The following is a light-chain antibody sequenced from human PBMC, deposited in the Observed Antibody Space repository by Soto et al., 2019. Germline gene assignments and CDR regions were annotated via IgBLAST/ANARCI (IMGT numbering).Light chain of an antibody. CDR3: MQALQTPYT. CDR1: QSLLHSNGYNY. CDR2: LGS. Sequence: DSVMTQSPLSLPVTPGEPASISCRSSQSLLHSNGYNYVDWYLQTPGQSQQLLIYLGSNRASGVPDRFSGSGSGTDFTLKISRVEAEDVGVYYCMQALQTPYTFGQGTKVDIK. J-gene: IGKJ2*01. V-gene: IGKV2-28*01.